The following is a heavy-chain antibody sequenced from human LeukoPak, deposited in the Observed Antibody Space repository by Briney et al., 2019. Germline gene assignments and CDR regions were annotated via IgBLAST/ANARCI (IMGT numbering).Heavy chain of an antibody. J-gene: IGHJ4*02. D-gene: IGHD3-22*01. CDR2: IYHSGST. V-gene: IGHV4-30-2*05. Sequence: SQTLSLTCAVSGGSISSGGYSWSWIRQPPGKGLEWIGYIYHSGSTYYNPSLKSRVTISVDTSKNQFSLKLSSVTAADTAVYYCVRVGYYDSSGYYYVGYYFDYWGQGTLVTVSS. CDR3: VRVGYYDSSGYYYVGYYFDY. CDR1: GGSISSGGYS.